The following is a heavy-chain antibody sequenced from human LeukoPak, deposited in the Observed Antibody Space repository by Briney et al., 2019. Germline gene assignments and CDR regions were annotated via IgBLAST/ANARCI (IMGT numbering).Heavy chain of an antibody. D-gene: IGHD3-9*01. V-gene: IGHV4-59*01. CDR3: ARVRYYDILTGYYGDGYFDY. CDR2: IYHSRST. J-gene: IGHJ4*02. CDR1: GGSISRYY. Sequence: PSETLSLTCTVSGGSISRYYWSWIRQPPGKGLEWIGYIYHSRSTHYNPSLKSRVIISVDTSKNQFSLRLSSVTAADTAVYYCARVRYYDILTGYYGDGYFDYWGQGTLVTVSS.